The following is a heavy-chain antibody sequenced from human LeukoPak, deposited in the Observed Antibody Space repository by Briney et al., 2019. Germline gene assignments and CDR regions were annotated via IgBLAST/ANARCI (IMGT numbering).Heavy chain of an antibody. Sequence: GGSLRLSCAASRFTFSTYNMNWVRQAPGKGLEWVSSVSYSSTYTYYADSVKGRFTISRDNAKNSLYLQMNSLRAEDTAVYYCASGDYAFDYWGQGTLVTVSS. V-gene: IGHV3-21*01. CDR2: VSYSSTYT. J-gene: IGHJ4*02. D-gene: IGHD4-17*01. CDR1: RFTFSTYN. CDR3: ASGDYAFDY.